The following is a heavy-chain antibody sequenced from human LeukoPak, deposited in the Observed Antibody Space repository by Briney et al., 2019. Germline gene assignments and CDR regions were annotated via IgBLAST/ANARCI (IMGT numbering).Heavy chain of an antibody. CDR1: GFTFSSYS. CDR2: TSSSSSTI. D-gene: IGHD4-17*01. J-gene: IGHJ3*02. Sequence: GGSLRLSCAASGFTFSSYSMNWVRQAPGEGLEWVSHTSSSSSTIYYADSVKGRFTISRDNAKNSLYLQMNSLRDEDTAVYYCARDRGYGDYVGAFDIWGQGTMVTVSS. CDR3: ARDRGYGDYVGAFDI. V-gene: IGHV3-48*02.